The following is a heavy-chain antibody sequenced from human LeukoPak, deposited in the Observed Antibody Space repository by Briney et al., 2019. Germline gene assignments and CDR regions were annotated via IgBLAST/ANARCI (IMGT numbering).Heavy chain of an antibody. CDR3: AREAY. Sequence: GGSLRLSCAASRFTFSNYWMSWVRQAPGKGLEWVANIKPGGGEKYYVDSVKGRFTISRDNAKNSLFLQMNSLRAEDTAVYYCAREAYWGQGTLVTVSS. CDR1: RFTFSNYW. CDR2: IKPGGGEK. J-gene: IGHJ4*02. V-gene: IGHV3-7*01.